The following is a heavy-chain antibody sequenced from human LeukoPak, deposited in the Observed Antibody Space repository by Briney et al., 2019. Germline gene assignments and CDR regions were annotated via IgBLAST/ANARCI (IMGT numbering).Heavy chain of an antibody. V-gene: IGHV3-11*03. J-gene: IGHJ3*02. Sequence: QPGGSLRLSCAASGFTFSDYYMTWIRQAPGKGLEWLSYISTSSTYTNYADSVKGRFTSSRDDAKNSLYLQMNSLRAEDTAVYYCARRQVGAKGAFDIWGQGTMVTVSS. CDR2: ISTSSTYT. D-gene: IGHD4/OR15-4a*01. CDR1: GFTFSDYY. CDR3: ARRQVGAKGAFDI.